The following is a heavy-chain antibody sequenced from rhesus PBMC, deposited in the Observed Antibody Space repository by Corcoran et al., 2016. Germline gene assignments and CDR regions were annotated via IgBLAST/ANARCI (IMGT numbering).Heavy chain of an antibody. V-gene: IGHV4S11*01. D-gene: IGHD6-25*01. CDR2: ISGSRGST. Sequence: QVQLQESGPGLVKPSETLSLTCAVSGGSFSAYYWGWIRQPPGKGLEWIGYISGSRGSTDYNPSLTSRVTLSVDTSKNQLSLKLSSVTAAGTAVYYCARVSRGSWYYFDYWGQGVLVTVSS. J-gene: IGHJ4*01. CDR1: GGSFSAYY. CDR3: ARVSRGSWYYFDY.